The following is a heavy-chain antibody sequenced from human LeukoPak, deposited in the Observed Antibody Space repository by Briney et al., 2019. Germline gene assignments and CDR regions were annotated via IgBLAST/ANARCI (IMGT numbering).Heavy chain of an antibody. CDR3: ARDRFQYDSSGYSRYYYYYGMDV. V-gene: IGHV3-7*01. D-gene: IGHD3-22*01. Sequence: GGSLRLSCAASGFTFSSYWMSWVRQAPGKGLEWVANIKQDGSEKYYVDSVKGRFTISRDNAKNSLYLQMNSLRAEDTAVYYCARDRFQYDSSGYSRYYYYYGMDVWSQGTTVTVSS. CDR1: GFTFSSYW. CDR2: IKQDGSEK. J-gene: IGHJ6*02.